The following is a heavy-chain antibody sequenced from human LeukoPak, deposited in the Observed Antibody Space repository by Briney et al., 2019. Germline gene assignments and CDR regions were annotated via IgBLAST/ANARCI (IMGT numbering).Heavy chain of an antibody. CDR3: ARMTTVVNWFDP. CDR1: GGTFSSYA. CDR2: IIPIFGTA. V-gene: IGHV1-69*01. Sequence: SVKVSCKASGGTFSSYAISWVRQAPGQGLEWMGGIIPIFGTANYAQKFQGRVTITADESTSTAYMELSSLRSEDTAVYYCARMTTVVNWFDPWGQGTLDTVSS. J-gene: IGHJ5*02. D-gene: IGHD4-11*01.